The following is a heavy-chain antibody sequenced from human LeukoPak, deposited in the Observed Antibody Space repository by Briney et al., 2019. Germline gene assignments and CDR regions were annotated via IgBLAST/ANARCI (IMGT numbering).Heavy chain of an antibody. D-gene: IGHD6-13*01. CDR2: ISAYNGNT. CDR3: ARDRRIANWFDP. Sequence: ASVKVSCKASGYTFTSYGISWVRQAPGQGLEWMGWISAYNGNTNYAQKLQGRVTMTTDTSTSTAYMELRSLRFDDTAVYYCARDRRIANWFDPWGQGTLVTVSS. J-gene: IGHJ5*02. V-gene: IGHV1-18*01. CDR1: GYTFTSYG.